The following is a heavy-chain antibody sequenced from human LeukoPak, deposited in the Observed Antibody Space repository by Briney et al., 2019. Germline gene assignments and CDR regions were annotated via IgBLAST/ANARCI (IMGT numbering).Heavy chain of an antibody. Sequence: ASVKVSCKASGYTFTGYYMHWVRQAPGQGLEWMGWINPNSGGTNYAQKFQGRVTMTRDTSISTAYMELSRLRSDDTAVYYCARDLSSSSSPYYYYYYMDVWGKGTTVTVSS. D-gene: IGHD6-6*01. CDR3: ARDLSSSSSPYYYYYYMDV. CDR2: INPNSGGT. CDR1: GYTFTGYY. V-gene: IGHV1-2*02. J-gene: IGHJ6*03.